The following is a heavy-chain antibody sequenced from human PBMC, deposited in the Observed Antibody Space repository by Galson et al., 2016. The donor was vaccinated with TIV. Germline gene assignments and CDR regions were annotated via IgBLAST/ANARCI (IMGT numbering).Heavy chain of an antibody. CDR3: ARERYSDYRYAFVLDY. D-gene: IGHD4-11*01. J-gene: IGHJ4*02. V-gene: IGHV1-18*01. CDR2: ISPKNGYT. CDR1: GYTFTNYG. Sequence: SVKVSCKASGYTFTNYGINWVRQAPGQGLEWMGWISPKNGYTKYAQNLQGRVPLTTDTSMTTAFLDLRSLRSDDTAVYYWARERYSDYRYAFVLDYWGQGTLVTV.